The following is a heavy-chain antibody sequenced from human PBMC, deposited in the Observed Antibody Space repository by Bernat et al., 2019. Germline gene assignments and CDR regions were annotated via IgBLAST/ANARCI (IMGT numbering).Heavy chain of an antibody. V-gene: IGHV3-33*01. J-gene: IGHJ6*03. D-gene: IGHD3-3*01. CDR1: GFTFSSYG. CDR3: ARASLLEWLADYYYYMCV. CDR2: IWYDGSNK. Sequence: QVQLVESGGGVVQPGRSLRLSCAASGFTFSSYGMHWVRQAPGKGLEWVAVIWYDGSNKYYADSVKGRFTISRDNSKNTLYLQMNSLRDDDTAVYYCARASLLEWLADYYYYMCVWGKGTTVTVSS.